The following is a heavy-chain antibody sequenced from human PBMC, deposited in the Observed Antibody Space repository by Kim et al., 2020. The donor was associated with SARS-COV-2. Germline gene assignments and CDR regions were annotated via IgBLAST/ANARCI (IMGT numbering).Heavy chain of an antibody. CDR2: IIPIFGTA. D-gene: IGHD5-18*01. J-gene: IGHJ6*02. Sequence: SSVKVSCKASGGTFSSYAISWVRQAPGQGLEWMGGIIPIFGTANYAQKFQGRVTITADESTSTAYMELSSLRSEDTAVYYCARGGYSLRLYYYYGMDVWGQGTTVTVSS. V-gene: IGHV1-69*13. CDR1: GGTFSSYA. CDR3: ARGGYSLRLYYYYGMDV.